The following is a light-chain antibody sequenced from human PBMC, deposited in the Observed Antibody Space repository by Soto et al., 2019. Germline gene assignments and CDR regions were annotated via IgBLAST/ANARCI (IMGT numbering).Light chain of an antibody. CDR1: QGVGSN. Sequence: IGVTQSPATLSVSPGERATLSCRASQGVGSNLAWYQQRPGQAPRLLIYDASTRATGIPDRFSGSGSGTEFTLTISSLQSEDFAVYYCQQFNIWPHMLSFGGGTKLEMK. V-gene: IGKV3-15*01. CDR3: QQFNIWPHMLS. J-gene: IGKJ4*01. CDR2: DAS.